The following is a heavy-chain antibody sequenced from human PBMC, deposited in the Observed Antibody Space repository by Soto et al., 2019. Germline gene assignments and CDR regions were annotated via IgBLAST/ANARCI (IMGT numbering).Heavy chain of an antibody. Sequence: QLQLQESGSGLVKPSQTLSLTCAVSGGSISSGGYSWSWIRQPTGKGLEWIGYISNSGSPYYNPSLKNRVTISVDRYKYQFSLKLSSVTVADTAVSYGGRVPSPWCQGTLVTVSS. CDR1: GGSISSGGYS. CDR3: GRVPSP. V-gene: IGHV4-30-2*01. CDR2: ISNSGSP. J-gene: IGHJ5*02.